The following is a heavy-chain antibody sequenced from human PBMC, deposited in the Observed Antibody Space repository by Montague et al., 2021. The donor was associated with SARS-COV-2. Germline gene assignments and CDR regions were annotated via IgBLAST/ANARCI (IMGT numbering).Heavy chain of an antibody. CDR2: IYTSRST. D-gene: IGHD3-10*01. Sequence: TLSLTCTVSGGSISSSSCYWSWIRQPAGKGLEWIGRIYTSRSTNYNPSLKSRVTISVDTSKNQFSLRLSSVTAADTAVYYCARVGVGTMVRGVIPAYYYYGMDVWGQGTTVTVSS. V-gene: IGHV4-61*02. CDR1: GGSISSSSCY. CDR3: ARVGVGTMVRGVIPAYYYYGMDV. J-gene: IGHJ6*02.